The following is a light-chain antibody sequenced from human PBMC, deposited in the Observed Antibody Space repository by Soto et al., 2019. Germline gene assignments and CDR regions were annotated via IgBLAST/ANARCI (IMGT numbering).Light chain of an antibody. V-gene: IGKV1-39*01. CDR2: AAS. Sequence: DIKMTESPSSVSASARDRVTITCRASQSISSYLNWYQQKPGKAPKLLIYAASSLQSGVPSRFSGSGSGTDFTLTVSSLQPEDFATYFCQQSYSTPRTFGQGTKVDI. CDR3: QQSYSTPRT. J-gene: IGKJ1*01. CDR1: QSISSY.